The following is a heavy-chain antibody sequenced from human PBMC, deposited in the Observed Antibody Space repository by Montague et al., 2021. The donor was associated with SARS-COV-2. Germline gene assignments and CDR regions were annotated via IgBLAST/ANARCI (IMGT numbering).Heavy chain of an antibody. V-gene: IGHV3-48*03. CDR3: ARDGRKAGNPKVLDY. CDR2: ISNSVSFI. J-gene: IGHJ4*02. CDR1: GFTFSSYE. Sequence: SLRLSCAASGFTFSSYEMNLVRQAPGKGLEWVSYISNSVSFIYYXDSXHGLFTISRDIAKNSLYLQMNSLRVEDTAVYYCARDGRKAGNPKVLDYWGQGTLVTVSS. D-gene: IGHD1-1*01.